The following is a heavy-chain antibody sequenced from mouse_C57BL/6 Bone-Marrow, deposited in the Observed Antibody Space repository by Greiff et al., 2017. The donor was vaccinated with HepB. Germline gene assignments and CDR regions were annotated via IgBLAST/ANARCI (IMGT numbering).Heavy chain of an antibody. CDR1: GYSITSDY. J-gene: IGHJ4*01. V-gene: IGHV3-8*01. CDR2: ISYSGST. CDR3: ARSSYGSSYDYAMDY. Sequence: EVKLQQSGPGLAKPSQTLSLTCSVTGYSITSDYWNWIRKFPGNKLEYMGYISYSGSTYYNPSLKSRISITRDTSKNQYYLQLNSVTTEDTATYYCARSSYGSSYDYAMDYWGQGTSVTVSS. D-gene: IGHD1-1*01.